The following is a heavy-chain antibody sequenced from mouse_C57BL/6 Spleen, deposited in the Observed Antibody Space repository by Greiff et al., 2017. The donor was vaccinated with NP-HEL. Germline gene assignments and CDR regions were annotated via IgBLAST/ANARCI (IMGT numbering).Heavy chain of an antibody. CDR3: ARNYYPAMDY. Sequence: EVKVVESGGGLVKPGGSLKLSCAASGFTFSDYGMHWVRQAPEKGLEWVAYISSGSSTIYYADTVKGRFTISRDNAKNTLFLQMTSLRSEDTAMYYCARNYYPAMDYWGQGTSVTVSS. CDR1: GFTFSDYG. D-gene: IGHD1-1*01. J-gene: IGHJ4*01. V-gene: IGHV5-17*01. CDR2: ISSGSSTI.